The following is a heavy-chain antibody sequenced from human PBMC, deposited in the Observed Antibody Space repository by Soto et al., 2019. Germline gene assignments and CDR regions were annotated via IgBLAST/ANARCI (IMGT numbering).Heavy chain of an antibody. J-gene: IGHJ3*02. V-gene: IGHV3-33*01. CDR2: IWYDGSNK. D-gene: IGHD3-22*01. Sequence: RGSLRLSCVASGFIFSSYGMHWVRQAPGKGLEWVAVIWYDGSNKYYADSVKGRFTISRDNSKNMLYLQMNSLRAEDTSVYYCALGNYDNSGYYDDAFDIWGEGTMVTVSS. CDR3: ALGNYDNSGYYDDAFDI. CDR1: GFIFSSYG.